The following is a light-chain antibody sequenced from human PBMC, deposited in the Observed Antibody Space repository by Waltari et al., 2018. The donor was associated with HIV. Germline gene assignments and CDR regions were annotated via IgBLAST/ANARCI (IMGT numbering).Light chain of an antibody. J-gene: IGLJ3*02. Sequence: QSVLTQPPSASGTPGQRITISCSGSSSNIGSSPVNWYQQLPGTAPKVLIYSNNQRPSGVPDRFSGSKSGTSASLAISGLQSEDEADYYCAAWDDSLNGRVFGGGTKLTVL. CDR3: AAWDDSLNGRV. CDR1: SSNIGSSP. V-gene: IGLV1-44*01. CDR2: SNN.